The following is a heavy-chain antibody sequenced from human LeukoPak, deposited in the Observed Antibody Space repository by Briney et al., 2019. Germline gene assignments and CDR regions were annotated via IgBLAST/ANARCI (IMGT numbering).Heavy chain of an antibody. CDR1: GFTFSSYG. V-gene: IGHV3-30*02. CDR2: IRYDGSNK. CDR3: ARELTTSDYYYYMDV. Sequence: PGGSLRLSCAASGFTFSSYGMHWVRQAPGKGLEWVAFIRYDGSNKYYADSVKGRFTISRDNSKNTLYLQMNSLRAEDTAVYYCARELTTSDYYYYMDVWGKGTTVTVSS. D-gene: IGHD4-11*01. J-gene: IGHJ6*03.